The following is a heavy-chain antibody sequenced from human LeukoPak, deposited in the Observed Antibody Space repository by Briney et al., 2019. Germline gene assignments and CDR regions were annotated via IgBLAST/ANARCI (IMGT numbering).Heavy chain of an antibody. CDR1: GFTFTNYW. CDR2: IKQDGSEK. J-gene: IGHJ4*02. V-gene: IGHV3-7*01. Sequence: GGSLRLSCAASGFTFTNYWMSWVRQAPGKGLEWVANIKQDGSEKYYVDSVKGRFTISRDNAKNSLYLQMNSLRAEDTAVYYCARHPIQLWLRPHFDYWGQGTLVTVSS. D-gene: IGHD5-18*01. CDR3: ARHPIQLWLRPHFDY.